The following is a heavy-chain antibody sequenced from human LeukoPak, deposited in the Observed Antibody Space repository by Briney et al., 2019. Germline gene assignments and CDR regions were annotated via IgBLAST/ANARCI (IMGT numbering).Heavy chain of an antibody. CDR3: ARTALYYYGSGSYFDY. D-gene: IGHD3-10*01. CDR1: GGSISSYY. CDR2: IYYSGST. J-gene: IGHJ4*02. Sequence: SETLSLTCTVSGGSISSYYWSWIRQPPGQGLQWIGYIYYSGSTNYNPSLKSRVTISVDTSKNQFSLKLSSVTAADTAVYYCARTALYYYGSGSYFDYWGQGTLVTVSS. V-gene: IGHV4-59*01.